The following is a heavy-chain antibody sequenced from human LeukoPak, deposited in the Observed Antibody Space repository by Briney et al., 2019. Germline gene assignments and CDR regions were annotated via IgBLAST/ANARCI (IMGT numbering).Heavy chain of an antibody. V-gene: IGHV1-69*06. CDR2: IIPIFGTT. D-gene: IGHD2-21*02. CDR3: ARTVVVTAEHAFDI. CDR1: GGTFSSCA. J-gene: IGHJ3*02. Sequence: SVKVSCKASGGTFSSCAISWVRQAPGQGLEWMGGIIPIFGTTNYAQKFQGRVTITADKSTSTAYMELSSLRSEDTAVYFCARTVVVTAEHAFDIWGQGTMVTVSS.